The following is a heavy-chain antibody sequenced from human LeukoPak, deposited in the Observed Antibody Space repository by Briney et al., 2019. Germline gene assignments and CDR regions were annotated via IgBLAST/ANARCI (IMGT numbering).Heavy chain of an antibody. V-gene: IGHV4-34*01. D-gene: IGHD5-24*01. Sequence: MTSETLSLTCAVYGGSFSGYYWSWIRQPPGKGLEWIGEINHSGSTNYNPSLKSRVTISVDTSKNQFSLKLSSVTAADTAVYYCARVPPATYKDYYYGMDVWGQGTTVTVSS. CDR3: ARVPPATYKDYYYGMDV. J-gene: IGHJ6*02. CDR1: GGSFSGYY. CDR2: INHSGST.